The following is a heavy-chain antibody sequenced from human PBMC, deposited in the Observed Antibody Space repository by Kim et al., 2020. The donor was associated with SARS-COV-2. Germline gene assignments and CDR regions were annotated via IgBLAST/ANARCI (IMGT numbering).Heavy chain of an antibody. CDR3: ARGVVAATYYYYGMDV. V-gene: IGHV3-30*01. D-gene: IGHD2-15*01. Sequence: VKGRFTISRDNSKTTLYLQMNSLRAEDTAVYYCARGVVAATYYYYGMDVWGQGTTVTVSS. J-gene: IGHJ6*02.